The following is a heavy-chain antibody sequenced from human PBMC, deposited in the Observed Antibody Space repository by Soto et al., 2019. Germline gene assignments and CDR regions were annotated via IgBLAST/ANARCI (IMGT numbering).Heavy chain of an antibody. J-gene: IGHJ4*02. D-gene: IGHD3-9*01. CDR2: ISGSGGST. V-gene: IGHV3-23*01. Sequence: GGSLRLSCAASGFTFSSYAMSWVRQAPGKGLEWVSAISGSGGSTYYADSVKGRFTISRDNSKNTLYLQMNSLRAEDTAVYYCAKSPLYYDILTGPIDYWGQGTLVTVSS. CDR3: AKSPLYYDILTGPIDY. CDR1: GFTFSSYA.